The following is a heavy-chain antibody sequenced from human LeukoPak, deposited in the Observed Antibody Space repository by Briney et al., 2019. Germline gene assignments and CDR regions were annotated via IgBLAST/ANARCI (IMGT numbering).Heavy chain of an antibody. V-gene: IGHV3-30-3*01. Sequence: GGSLRLSCAASGFSFSSYDMHWVRQAPGKGLEWVAAISMGGDIEVYRDSVRGRFTISRDNSRGTLYLQMNSLRAEDTAVYYCASPPVAGAGSYFDYWGQGTLVTVSS. CDR1: GFSFSSYD. J-gene: IGHJ4*02. CDR2: ISMGGDIE. CDR3: ASPPVAGAGSYFDY. D-gene: IGHD1-26*01.